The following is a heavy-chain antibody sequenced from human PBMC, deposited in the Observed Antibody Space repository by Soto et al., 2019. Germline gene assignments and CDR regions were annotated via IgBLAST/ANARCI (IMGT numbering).Heavy chain of an antibody. V-gene: IGHV1-69*12. CDR1: GGAFSDYA. CDR2: IMPIFRAP. CDR3: ASWLKGPDIGNYYYGMDV. D-gene: IGHD2-15*01. Sequence: QVQLVQSGAEVKKPGSSVKVSSKASGGAFSDYAFSWVRQAPGQGLEWLGGIMPIFRAPDYAQKFQGRVTITADEFTRTAYMEMNSLRSEDTAVYYCASWLKGPDIGNYYYGMDVWGQGTTVTVS. J-gene: IGHJ6*02.